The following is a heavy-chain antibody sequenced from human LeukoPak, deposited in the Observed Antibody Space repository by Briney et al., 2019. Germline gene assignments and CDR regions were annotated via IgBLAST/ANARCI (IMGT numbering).Heavy chain of an antibody. CDR1: GFTFSSYA. Sequence: GGSLRLSCAASGFTFSSYAMSWVRQAPGKGLEWVSAISGSGGSTYYADSVKGRFTISRDNSKNTLYLQMNSLRAEDTAVYYCARAGVEEYSFWAGYYYGMDVWGQGTTVTVSS. CDR2: ISGSGGST. J-gene: IGHJ6*02. V-gene: IGHV3-23*01. D-gene: IGHD3/OR15-3a*01. CDR3: ARAGVEEYSFWAGYYYGMDV.